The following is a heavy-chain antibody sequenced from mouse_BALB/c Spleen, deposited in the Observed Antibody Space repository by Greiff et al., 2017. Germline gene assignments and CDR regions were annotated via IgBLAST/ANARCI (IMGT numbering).Heavy chain of an antibody. CDR1: GYTFTSYW. CDR3: ARSARYDVRYFDY. Sequence: QVQLQQSGAELVKPGASVKLSCKTSGYTFTSYWIQWVKQRPGQGLGWIGEIFPGTGTTYYNEKFKGKATLTIDTSSSTAYMQLSSLTSEDSAVYFCARSARYDVRYFDYWGQGTTLTVSS. D-gene: IGHD2-14*01. CDR2: IFPGTGTT. J-gene: IGHJ2*01. V-gene: IGHV1S132*01.